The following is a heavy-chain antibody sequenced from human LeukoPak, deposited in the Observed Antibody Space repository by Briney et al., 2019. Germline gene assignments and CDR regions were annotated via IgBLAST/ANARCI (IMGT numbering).Heavy chain of an antibody. Sequence: VGSLRLSCAASAFTFSSYAMSWVRQAPGKGLEWVSAISVSGDSTYYADSVKGRFTISRDNSKNTLYLQMNSLRAEDTAVYYCAKDMRLYSSGWYLDYWGQGTLVTVAS. J-gene: IGHJ4*02. CDR1: AFTFSSYA. V-gene: IGHV3-23*01. CDR3: AKDMRLYSSGWYLDY. CDR2: ISVSGDST. D-gene: IGHD6-19*01.